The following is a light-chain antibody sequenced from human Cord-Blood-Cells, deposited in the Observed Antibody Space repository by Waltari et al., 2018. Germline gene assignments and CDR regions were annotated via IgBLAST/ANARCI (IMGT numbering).Light chain of an antibody. CDR2: DVS. V-gene: IGLV2-11*01. J-gene: IGLJ1*01. Sequence: QSALTQPRSVSGSPGQSVTISCTGTSSDVGGYTYVSLYKQHPGKAPTLMIYDVSKRPSGVPDRFSGSKSSNTASLTISGLQAEDEADYYCCSYAGSYTFVFGTGTKVTVL. CDR1: SSDVGGYTY. CDR3: CSYAGSYTFV.